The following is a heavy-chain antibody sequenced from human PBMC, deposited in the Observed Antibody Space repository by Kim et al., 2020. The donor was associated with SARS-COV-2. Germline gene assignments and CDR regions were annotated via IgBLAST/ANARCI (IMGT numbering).Heavy chain of an antibody. V-gene: IGHV3-7*01. CDR1: AFTFSSYA. CDR2: IKQDGSER. Sequence: GGSLRLSCATSAFTFSSYAMSWVRQTPGQGLQWVANIKQDGSERVYLKSGQGRFTISRDNGNNSLYLQMSGLRAEDADIYLCAREQLVPGGTLVYCGQG. D-gene: IGHD6-6*01. J-gene: IGHJ4*02. CDR3: AREQLVPGGTLVY.